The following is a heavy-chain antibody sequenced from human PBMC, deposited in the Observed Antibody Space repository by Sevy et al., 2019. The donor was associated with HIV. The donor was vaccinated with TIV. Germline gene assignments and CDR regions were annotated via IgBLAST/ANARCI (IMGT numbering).Heavy chain of an antibody. J-gene: IGHJ4*02. CDR2: IYSDGTT. CDR1: GFSVSRNH. D-gene: IGHD3-22*01. V-gene: IGHV3-53*01. CDR3: ARRLSSAWYFAF. Sequence: GGSLRLSCAASGFSVSRNHINWVRQAPGKGQEWISVIYSDGTTQYADSVKGRFTISRDTSNNTVYLQVSSLRADDTAAYYCARRLSSAWYFAFWVQGTLVTYSS.